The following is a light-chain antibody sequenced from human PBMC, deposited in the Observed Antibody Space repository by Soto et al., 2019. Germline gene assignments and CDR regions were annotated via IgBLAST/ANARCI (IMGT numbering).Light chain of an antibody. J-gene: IGLJ3*02. CDR2: EDD. Sequence: NFMLTQPQSVSESPGGTVTISCTRSRGDIARNYVQWYQQRPGSAPSAVIHEDDQRPSGVPDRFSGSVDRSSNSASLTISGLTTEDEADYYCQSYDSSNQGVFGGGTKVTVL. CDR3: QSYDSSNQGV. CDR1: RGDIARNY. V-gene: IGLV6-57*03.